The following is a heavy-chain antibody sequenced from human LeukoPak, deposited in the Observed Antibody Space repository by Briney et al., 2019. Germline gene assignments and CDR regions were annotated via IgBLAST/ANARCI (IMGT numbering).Heavy chain of an antibody. CDR2: ISGSGGST. J-gene: IGHJ4*02. V-gene: IGHV3-23*01. D-gene: IGHD6-13*01. CDR1: GFTFSSYA. Sequence: PGGSLRLSCAASGFTFSSYAMSWVRQAPGKGLEWVSAISGSGGSTYYADSVKGRFTISRDNSKNTLYLQMNSPRAEDTAVYYCAKDRPAAGLRPDYFDYWGQGTLVTVSS. CDR3: AKDRPAAGLRPDYFDY.